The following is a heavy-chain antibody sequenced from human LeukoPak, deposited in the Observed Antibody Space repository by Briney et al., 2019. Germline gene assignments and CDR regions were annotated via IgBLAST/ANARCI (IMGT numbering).Heavy chain of an antibody. CDR2: FDPEDGET. J-gene: IGHJ6*03. CDR3: ATAPYTFTVMGPYYMDV. CDR1: GYTLTELS. Sequence: ASVKASCKVSGYTLTELSMHWVRQAPGKGLEWMGGFDPEDGETIYAQKFQGRVTMTEDTSTDTAYMELSSLRSEDTAVYYCATAPYTFTVMGPYYMDVWGKGTTVTVSS. V-gene: IGHV1-24*01. D-gene: IGHD4-17*01.